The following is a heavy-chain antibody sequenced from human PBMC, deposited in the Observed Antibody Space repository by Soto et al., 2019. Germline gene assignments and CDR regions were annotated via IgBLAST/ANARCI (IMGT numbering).Heavy chain of an antibody. V-gene: IGHV3-30*18. D-gene: IGHD5-18*01. J-gene: IGHJ6*02. CDR3: VKERYAQLWLEDYGMDV. Sequence: QVQLVESGGGVVQPGRSLRLSCAASGFTFSSCGIHWVRQAPGKGLEWVALISYDGTDKYYADSVKGRFTISRDNSKNTLYLQMSSLGPEDTAVYYCVKERYAQLWLEDYGMDVWGQGTTVTV. CDR2: ISYDGTDK. CDR1: GFTFSSCG.